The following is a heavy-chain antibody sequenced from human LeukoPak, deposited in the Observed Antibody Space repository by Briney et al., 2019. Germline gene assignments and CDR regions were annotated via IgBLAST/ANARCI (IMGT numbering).Heavy chain of an antibody. J-gene: IGHJ4*02. V-gene: IGHV3-21*01. CDR3: ARGLNRVRGVISY. Sequence: GGSLRLSCAASGFTFSSYSMNWVRQAPGKGLEWVSSISSSSSYIYYADSLKGRFTISRDNAKKSVYLQMNSLRAEDMAVYYCARGLNRVRGVISYWGQGTLVTVSS. CDR2: ISSSSSYI. D-gene: IGHD3-10*01. CDR1: GFTFSSYS.